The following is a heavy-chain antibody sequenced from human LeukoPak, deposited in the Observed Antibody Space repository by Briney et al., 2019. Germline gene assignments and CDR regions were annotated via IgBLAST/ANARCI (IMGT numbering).Heavy chain of an antibody. Sequence: SETLSLTCTVSGGSISTYYWSWIRQPPGRGLEWIGYIYFTGSTNYNPSLQSRVTISVDTSKNQFSLKLSSVTAADTAVYYCARTARSGFPDYWGQGTLVTVSS. CDR1: GGSISTYY. CDR3: ARTARSGFPDY. D-gene: IGHD3-3*01. J-gene: IGHJ4*02. V-gene: IGHV4-59*08. CDR2: IYFTGST.